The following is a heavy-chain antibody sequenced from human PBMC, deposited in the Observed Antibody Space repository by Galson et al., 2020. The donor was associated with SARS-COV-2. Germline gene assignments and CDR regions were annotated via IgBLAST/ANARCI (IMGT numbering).Heavy chain of an antibody. CDR2: ISFRGNT. CDR3: ARAESGSLGGIIGKGNYYYNVDV. J-gene: IGHJ6*03. CDR1: GASIRSYD. V-gene: IGHV4-59*01. D-gene: IGHD3-16*02. Sequence: SETLSLTCSVSGASIRSYDWCWIRQPPGKGLEWIGHISFRGNTNYNSSLKSRVAMSLDTSKNQFSLKMTSVTAADTAVYYCARAESGSLGGIIGKGNYYYNVDVWGKGTTVTVSS.